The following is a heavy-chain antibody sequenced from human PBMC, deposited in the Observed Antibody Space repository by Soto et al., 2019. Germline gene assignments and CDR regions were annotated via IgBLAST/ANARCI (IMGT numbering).Heavy chain of an antibody. V-gene: IGHV4-39*01. CDR1: GGSISGSSYY. CDR2: IYYSGST. D-gene: IGHD1-26*01. J-gene: IGHJ6*02. Sequence: SETLCLTCTVAGGSISGSSYYWGWIRQPPGKGLEWIGSIYYSGSTYYNPSLKSRVTISVDTSKNQFSLKLSSVTAADTAVYYCARRLVGATRYYYYYGMDVWGQGTTVTVSS. CDR3: ARRLVGATRYYYYYGMDV.